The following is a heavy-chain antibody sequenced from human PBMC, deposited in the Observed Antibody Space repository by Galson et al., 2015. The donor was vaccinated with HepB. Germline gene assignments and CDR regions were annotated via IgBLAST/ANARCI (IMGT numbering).Heavy chain of an antibody. CDR1: GFTFSSYA. D-gene: IGHD1-7*01. CDR3: ASLVGITGTTLS. V-gene: IGHV3-23*01. Sequence: SLRLSCAASGFTFSSYAMSWVRQAPGKGLEWVSAISGSGGSTYYADSVKGRFTISRDNSKNTLYLQMNSLRAEDTAVYYCASLVGITGTTLSWGQGTLVTVSS. CDR2: ISGSGGST. J-gene: IGHJ5*02.